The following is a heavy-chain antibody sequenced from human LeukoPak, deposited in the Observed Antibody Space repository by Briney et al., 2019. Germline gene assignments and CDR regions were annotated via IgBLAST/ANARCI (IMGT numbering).Heavy chain of an antibody. J-gene: IGHJ4*02. CDR3: ARQCRTYSNCNFHS. CDR1: GGSTTSSSYY. Sequence: PSETLSLTCTVSGGSTTSSSYYWSWIHQPPGKGLGWIGTIYYSASTYYNPSLKSRVTISVDTSNNHFSLKLSSVTAADTAVYYCARQCRTYSNCNFHSWGQGTLVTVSS. V-gene: IGHV4-39*01. D-gene: IGHD7-27*01. CDR2: IYYSAST.